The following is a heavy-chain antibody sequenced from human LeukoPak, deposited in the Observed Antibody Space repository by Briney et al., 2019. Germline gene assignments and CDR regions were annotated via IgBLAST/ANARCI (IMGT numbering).Heavy chain of an antibody. CDR3: AKTGYYDFWSGYYDY. CDR1: GFTFSSYG. J-gene: IGHJ4*02. V-gene: IGHV3-30*18. Sequence: GGSLRLSCAASGFTFSSYGMHWVRQAPGKGLEWVVVISYDGSNKYYADSVKGRFTISRDNSKNTLYLQMNSLRAEDTAVYYCAKTGYYDFWSGYYDYWGQGTLVTVSS. CDR2: ISYDGSNK. D-gene: IGHD3-3*01.